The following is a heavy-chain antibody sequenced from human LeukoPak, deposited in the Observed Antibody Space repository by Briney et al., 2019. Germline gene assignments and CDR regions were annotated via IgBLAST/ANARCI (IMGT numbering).Heavy chain of an antibody. Sequence: QSGGSLRLSCAASGFTFSRYGMHWLRQAPGKGLEWVAVISYDGSNKYYADSVKGRFTISRDNSKNTLYLQMNSLRAEDTAVYYCARGGNWGMRYYYYGMDVWGQGTTVTVSS. CDR3: ARGGNWGMRYYYYGMDV. V-gene: IGHV3-30*03. CDR1: GFTFSRYG. CDR2: ISYDGSNK. J-gene: IGHJ6*02. D-gene: IGHD7-27*01.